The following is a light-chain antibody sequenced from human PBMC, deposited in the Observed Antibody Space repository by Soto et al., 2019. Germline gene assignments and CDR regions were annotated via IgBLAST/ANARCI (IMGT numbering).Light chain of an antibody. CDR2: EVS. Sequence: QSALTQPPSASGSPGQSVTICCTGTSSDVGGSNFASWYQQHPGKAPKLMIYEVSKRPSGVPARFSGSKSGNTASLTVSGLQAEDEADYYCSSSAGGYTWVFGGGTKLTVL. CDR3: SSSAGGYTWV. J-gene: IGLJ3*02. V-gene: IGLV2-8*01. CDR1: SSDVGGSNF.